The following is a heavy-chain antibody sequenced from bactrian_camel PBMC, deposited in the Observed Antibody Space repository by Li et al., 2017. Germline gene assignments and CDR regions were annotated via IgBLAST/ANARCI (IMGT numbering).Heavy chain of an antibody. CDR1: GYNYSSHC. D-gene: IGHD6*01. Sequence: HVQLVESGGGSVQTGGSLRLSCLISGYNYSSHCLGWFRQTPGKEREAVAAIHSSDGRTYYTDSVKGRFTISRDNAKATMFLQMDSLKPEDTAMYYCAAECAPDEAGGFRYWGQ. J-gene: IGHJ6*01. CDR2: IHSSDGRT. V-gene: IGHV3-3*01. CDR3: AAECAPDEAGGFRY.